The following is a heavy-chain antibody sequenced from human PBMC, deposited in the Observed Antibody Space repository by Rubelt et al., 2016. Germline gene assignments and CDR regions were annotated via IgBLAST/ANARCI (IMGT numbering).Heavy chain of an antibody. V-gene: IGHV4-30-2*01. D-gene: IGHD2-2*01. CDR3: ARARGYCSSTSCSRGMDV. CDR2: IYHSGIT. CDR1: GGSISSGGYS. J-gene: IGHJ6*02. Sequence: QLQLQESGSGLVKPSQTLSLTCAVSGGSISSGGYSWSWIRQPPGKGLEWIGYIYHSGITYYNPSLKIRVTISVDRSKNQFSLKLSSVTAADTAVYYCARARGYCSSTSCSRGMDVWGQGTTVTVSS.